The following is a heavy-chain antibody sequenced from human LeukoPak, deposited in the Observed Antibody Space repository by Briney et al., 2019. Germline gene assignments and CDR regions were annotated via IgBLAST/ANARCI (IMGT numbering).Heavy chain of an antibody. V-gene: IGHV1-18*01. D-gene: IGHD1-26*01. CDR3: ARYRWEPKNWFDP. Sequence: ASVKVSCKASGYTFTSYGISWVRQAPGQGLEWMGWISAYNGNTNYAQKLLGRVTMTTDSSTSTAYMELRSLRSDDTAVYYCARYRWEPKNWFDPWGQGTLVTVSS. J-gene: IGHJ5*02. CDR2: ISAYNGNT. CDR1: GYTFTSYG.